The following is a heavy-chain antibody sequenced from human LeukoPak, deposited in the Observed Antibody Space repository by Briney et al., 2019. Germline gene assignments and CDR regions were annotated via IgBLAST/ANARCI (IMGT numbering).Heavy chain of an antibody. J-gene: IGHJ4*02. CDR2: IYTDGNT. V-gene: IGHV3-53*05. D-gene: IGHD3-22*01. CDR1: GFSVSSNY. Sequence: GGSLRLSCAASGFSVSSNYMSWVRQAPGTGLECVSVIYTDGNTHYADSVKGRFTISRDNSKNTLYLQMNSLRAEDTAVYYCAKRLNYYDSSGYYLDYWGQGTLVTVSS. CDR3: AKRLNYYDSSGYYLDY.